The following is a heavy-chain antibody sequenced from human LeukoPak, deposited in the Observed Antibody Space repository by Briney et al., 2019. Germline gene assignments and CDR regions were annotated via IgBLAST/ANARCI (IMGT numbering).Heavy chain of an antibody. V-gene: IGHV3-15*01. CDR2: IKSKTDGGTT. CDR3: TTDRRWLQPYFDY. Sequence: GGSLTLSSAASGFTFSNAWMSWVRQAPGKGLEWVGRIKSKTDGGTTDYAAPVKGRFTISRDDSKNTLYLQMNSLKTEDTAVYYCTTDRRWLQPYFDYWGQGTLVTVSS. CDR1: GFTFSNAW. J-gene: IGHJ4*02. D-gene: IGHD5-24*01.